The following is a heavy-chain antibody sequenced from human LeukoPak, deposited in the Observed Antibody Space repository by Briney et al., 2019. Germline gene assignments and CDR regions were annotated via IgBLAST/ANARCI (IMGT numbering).Heavy chain of an antibody. V-gene: IGHV3-21*01. CDR1: GFTFSSYS. CDR2: IRSSSSYI. D-gene: IGHD3-10*01. CDR3: ARDHMVRDDAFDI. J-gene: IGHJ3*02. Sequence: GGSLRLSCAASGFTFSSYSMNWVRQAPGKGLEWVSSIRSSSSYIYYADSVKGRFTISRDNAKNSLYLQMNSLRAEDTAVYYCARDHMVRDDAFDIWGQGTMVTVSS.